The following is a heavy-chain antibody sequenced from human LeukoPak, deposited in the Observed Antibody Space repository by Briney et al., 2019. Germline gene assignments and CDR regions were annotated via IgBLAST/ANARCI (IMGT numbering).Heavy chain of an antibody. CDR3: ARRVRRHWHSDLWSFDY. Sequence: GESLKISCKASGYRLSEFRVGWARQVPGKGLEWMGIIQIADSETTYSPSFQGQVTISADTSLNTAHLQWSSLTASDTAIYYCARRVRRHWHSDLWSFDYWGQGTLVSVSS. CDR2: IQIADSET. CDR1: GYRLSEFR. D-gene: IGHD3-3*01. J-gene: IGHJ4*02. V-gene: IGHV5-51*01.